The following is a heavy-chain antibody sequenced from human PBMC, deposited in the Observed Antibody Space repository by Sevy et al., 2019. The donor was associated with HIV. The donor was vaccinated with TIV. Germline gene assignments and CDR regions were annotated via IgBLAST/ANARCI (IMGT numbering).Heavy chain of an antibody. Sequence: SETLSLTCTVSGGSISSYYWSWIRQPAGKGLEWIGRIYTSGSTNYNPSLKSRVTMSVDTSKNQFSLKLSSVTAADTAVYYCARGSLEWFANNWLDPWGQGTLVTVSS. J-gene: IGHJ5*02. CDR2: IYTSGST. CDR1: GGSISSYY. CDR3: ARGSLEWFANNWLDP. D-gene: IGHD3-3*01. V-gene: IGHV4-4*07.